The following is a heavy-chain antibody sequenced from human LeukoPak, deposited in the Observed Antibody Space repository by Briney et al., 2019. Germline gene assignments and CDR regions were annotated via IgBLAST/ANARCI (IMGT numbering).Heavy chain of an antibody. D-gene: IGHD6-19*01. CDR2: IYYSPST. J-gene: IGHJ1*01. CDR3: ARGVTGGWYGDFQH. CDR1: GGSISSSTYV. Sequence: SETLSLTCTVSGGSISSSTYVWGWIRQPQGKGLEWIGYIYYSPSTNYNPSLKSRVTISVDTSKNQFSLKLSSVTAADTAVYYCARGVTGGWYGDFQHWGQGTLVTVSS. V-gene: IGHV4-61*05.